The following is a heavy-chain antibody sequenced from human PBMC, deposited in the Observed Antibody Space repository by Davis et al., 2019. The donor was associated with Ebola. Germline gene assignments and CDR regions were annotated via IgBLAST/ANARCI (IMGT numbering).Heavy chain of an antibody. CDR1: GYTFTSYD. CDR3: ARAPTWSEINYYCLDY. J-gene: IGHJ4*02. D-gene: IGHD3-22*01. V-gene: IGHV1-8*01. Sequence: ASVKVSCKASGYTFTSYDINWVRQATGQGLEWMGWVNPSSGNTGYAQKFQGRVTMTRNTSISTAYMELSSLRSEDTAVYYCARAPTWSEINYYCLDYWGQGTLVTVSS. CDR2: VNPSSGNT.